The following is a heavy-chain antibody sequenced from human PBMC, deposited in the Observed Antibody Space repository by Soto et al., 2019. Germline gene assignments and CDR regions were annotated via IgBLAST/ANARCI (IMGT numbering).Heavy chain of an antibody. CDR2: ISYDGSNK. D-gene: IGHD5-12*01. Sequence: GGSLRLSCAASGFTFSSHGMHWVRQAPGKGLEWVAVISYDGSNKYYADSVKGRFTISRDNSKNTLYLQMNSLRAEDTAVYYCAKDRGVVASGGMDVWGQGTTVTVSS. CDR1: GFTFSSHG. CDR3: AKDRGVVASGGMDV. J-gene: IGHJ6*02. V-gene: IGHV3-30*18.